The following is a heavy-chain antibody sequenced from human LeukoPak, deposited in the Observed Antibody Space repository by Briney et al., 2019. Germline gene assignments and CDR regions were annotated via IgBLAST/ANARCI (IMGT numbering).Heavy chain of an antibody. D-gene: IGHD1-26*01. CDR2: ISSSSSYI. CDR3: ARASIVGAYYFDY. Sequence: GGSLRLSCAASGFAFSSYSMNWVRQAPGKGLEWVSSISSSSSYIYYADSVKGRFTISRDNAKNSLYLQMNSLRAEDTAVYYCARASIVGAYYFDYWGQGTLVTVSS. V-gene: IGHV3-21*01. CDR1: GFAFSSYS. J-gene: IGHJ4*02.